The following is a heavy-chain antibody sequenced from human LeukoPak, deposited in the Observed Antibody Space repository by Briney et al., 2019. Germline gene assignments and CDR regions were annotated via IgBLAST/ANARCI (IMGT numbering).Heavy chain of an antibody. D-gene: IGHD3-3*01. V-gene: IGHV3-23*01. CDR2: ISGSGGST. Sequence: GGSLRLSCAASGFTFSSYAMSWVRQAPGKGLEWVSAISGSGGSTYYADSVEGRFTISRDNSKNTLYLQMNSLRAEDTAVYYCASPITIFGVVTHWGQGTLVTVSS. CDR1: GFTFSSYA. J-gene: IGHJ4*02. CDR3: ASPITIFGVVTH.